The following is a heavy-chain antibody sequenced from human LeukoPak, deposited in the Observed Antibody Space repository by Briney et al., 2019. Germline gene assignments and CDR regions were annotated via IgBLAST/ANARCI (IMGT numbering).Heavy chain of an antibody. Sequence: PGGSLRLSCAASRFTLSTYWMSWVRQAPGKGLEWVAHIKQDGSQEYYVDSVKGRFTISRDNAKNSLYLQMNSLRAEDTAVYYCATPLDYYDRSDSHQGGDWGQGTLVTVSS. CDR3: ATPLDYYDRSDSHQGGD. CDR2: IKQDGSQE. V-gene: IGHV3-7*03. CDR1: RFTLSTYW. J-gene: IGHJ4*02. D-gene: IGHD3-22*01.